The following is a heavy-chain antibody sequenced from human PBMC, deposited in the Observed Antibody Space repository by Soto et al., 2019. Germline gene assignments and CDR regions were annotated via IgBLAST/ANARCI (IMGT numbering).Heavy chain of an antibody. D-gene: IGHD4-17*01. CDR1: GGSISSYY. CDR2: IYYSGST. J-gene: IGHJ6*03. V-gene: IGHV4-59*01. Sequence: SETLSLTCTVSGGSISSYYWSWIRQPPGKGLEWIGYIYYSGSTNYNPSLKSPVTISVDTSKNQFSLKLSSVTAADTAVYYCARDSGDYYYYYYYMDVWGKGTTVTVSS. CDR3: ARDSGDYYYYYYYMDV.